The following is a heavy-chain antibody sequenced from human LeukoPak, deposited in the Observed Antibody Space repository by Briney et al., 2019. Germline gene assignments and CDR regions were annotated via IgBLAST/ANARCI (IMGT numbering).Heavy chain of an antibody. CDR1: GFTFSSYW. CDR3: ARAVRYYDFWSGYYLYYFDY. D-gene: IGHD3-3*01. J-gene: IGHJ4*02. Sequence: PGGSLRLSCAASGFTFSSYWMSWVRQAPGKGLEWVANIKQDGSEKYYVDSVKGRFTISRDNAKNSLYLQMNSLRAEYTAVYYCARAVRYYDFWSGYYLYYFDYWGQGTLVTVSS. CDR2: IKQDGSEK. V-gene: IGHV3-7*01.